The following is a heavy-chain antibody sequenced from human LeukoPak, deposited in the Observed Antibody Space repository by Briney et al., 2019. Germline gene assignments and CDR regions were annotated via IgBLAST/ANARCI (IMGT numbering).Heavy chain of an antibody. V-gene: IGHV3-33*01. CDR3: ARLTASSALDY. J-gene: IGHJ4*02. Sequence: PGGSLRLSCAASGFTFSSYGMHWVRQAPGKGLEWVAVIWYDGSNKYYADSVKGRFTISRVNSKNTLYLQMNSLRAEDTAVYYCARLTASSALDYWGQGTLVTVSS. D-gene: IGHD6-19*01. CDR2: IWYDGSNK. CDR1: GFTFSSYG.